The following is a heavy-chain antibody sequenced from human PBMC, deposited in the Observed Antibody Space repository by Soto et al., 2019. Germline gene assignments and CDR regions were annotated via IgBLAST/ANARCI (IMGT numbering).Heavy chain of an antibody. CDR1: GYTLTELS. J-gene: IGHJ4*02. Sequence: GASVKVSCKVSGYTLTELSMHWVRQAPGKGLEWMGGFDPEDGETIYAQKFQGRVTMTEDTSTDTAYIELSSLRSEDTAVYYCATGLEGASAIDYWGQGTLVTVSS. D-gene: IGHD1-1*01. V-gene: IGHV1-24*01. CDR2: FDPEDGET. CDR3: ATGLEGASAIDY.